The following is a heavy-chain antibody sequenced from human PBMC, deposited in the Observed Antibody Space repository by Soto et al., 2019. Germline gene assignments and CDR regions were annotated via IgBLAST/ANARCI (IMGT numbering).Heavy chain of an antibody. Sequence: GGSLRLSCAVSGFTFSTYAMSWVRQAPGRGLEWVSVISGSGGSTYYADSVKGRFTISRDNSKNTLYLQMNSLRAEDTAVYYCAKVPTRPLWYMDVWGNGTTVTVSS. CDR2: ISGSGGST. CDR3: AKVPTRPLWYMDV. V-gene: IGHV3-23*01. D-gene: IGHD2-21*01. CDR1: GFTFSTYA. J-gene: IGHJ6*03.